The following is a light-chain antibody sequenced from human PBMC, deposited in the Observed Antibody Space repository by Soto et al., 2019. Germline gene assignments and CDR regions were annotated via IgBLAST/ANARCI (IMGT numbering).Light chain of an antibody. V-gene: IGLV2-14*01. CDR2: EAS. CDR1: SSDVGAYNY. J-gene: IGLJ3*02. CDR3: SSFTSSNTWV. Sequence: QSALTQPASVSGSPGQSSTISCTGTSSDVGAYNYVSWYQQHPANAPKLVIYEASNRPSGVSNRFSGSKSGDTASLTISGLQAVDEADYYCSSFTSSNTWVFGGGTELTV.